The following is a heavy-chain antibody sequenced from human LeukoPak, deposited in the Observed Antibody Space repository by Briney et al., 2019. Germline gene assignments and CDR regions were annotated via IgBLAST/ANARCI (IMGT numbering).Heavy chain of an antibody. V-gene: IGHV4-38-2*01. CDR2: IYHSGSA. CDR1: GYSISSGYY. CDR3: ASSSPAHDY. Sequence: SETLSLTCAVSGYSISSGYYWGWIQQPPGKGQEWSGSIYHSGSAYYTPSLKSPVTISVDTSKSQFSLRLTSVTASDMPVYYCASSSPAHDYWGQGTLVTVSS. D-gene: IGHD2-2*01. J-gene: IGHJ4*02.